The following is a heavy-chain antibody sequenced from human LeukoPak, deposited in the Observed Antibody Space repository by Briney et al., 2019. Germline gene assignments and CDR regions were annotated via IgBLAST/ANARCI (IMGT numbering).Heavy chain of an antibody. CDR1: GGTFSSYA. V-gene: IGHV1-69*01. CDR3: ARPYDSSGYYYY. D-gene: IGHD3-22*01. J-gene: IGHJ4*02. CDR2: IIPIFGTA. Sequence: SVKVSCKASGGTFSSYAISWVRQAPGPGLEWMGGIIPIFGTANYAQKFQGRVTITADESTSTAYMELSSLRPEDTAVYYCARPYDSSGYYYYWGQGTLVTVSS.